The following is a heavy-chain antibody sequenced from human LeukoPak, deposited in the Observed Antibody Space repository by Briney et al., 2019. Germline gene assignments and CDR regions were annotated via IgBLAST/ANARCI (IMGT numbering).Heavy chain of an antibody. CDR1: GYTFTSYG. J-gene: IGHJ4*02. CDR3: ARVRRGSVDTAMATGFDY. Sequence: ASVKVSCKASGYTFTSYGISWVRQAPGQGLEWMGWISAYNGNTNYAQKLQGRVTMTTDTSTSTAYMELRSLRSDDTAVYYCARVRRGSVDTAMATGFDYWGQGTLVTVSS. V-gene: IGHV1-18*01. CDR2: ISAYNGNT. D-gene: IGHD5-18*01.